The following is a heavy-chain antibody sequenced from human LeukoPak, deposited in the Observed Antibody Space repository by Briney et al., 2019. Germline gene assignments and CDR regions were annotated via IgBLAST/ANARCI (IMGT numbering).Heavy chain of an antibody. V-gene: IGHV3-74*01. D-gene: IGHD3-10*02. CDR3: TRGMLRQPPDY. Sequence: GGSLRLSCAASGFTFSNYWMHWVRQAPGKGLVWVSRINSDGINTSYADSVKGRFTISRDNAKNTLNLQMNSLRVEVTAIYYCTRGMLRQPPDYWGQGMLITVSS. CDR2: INSDGINT. J-gene: IGHJ4*02. CDR1: GFTFSNYW.